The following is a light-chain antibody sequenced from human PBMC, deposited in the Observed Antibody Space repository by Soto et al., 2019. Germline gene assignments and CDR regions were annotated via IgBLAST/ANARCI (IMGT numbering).Light chain of an antibody. CDR1: QDISNY. CDR3: QKDNRALT. V-gene: IGKV1-27*01. Sequence: DIQMTQSPSSLSASVGDRITITCRASQDISNYLAWYQQKPGKVHKLLIYSASTLQSGVPSRFSGSGSGTDFTLPISRLQPEDVATYFRQKDNRALTFGQGTRLEI. CDR2: SAS. J-gene: IGKJ5*01.